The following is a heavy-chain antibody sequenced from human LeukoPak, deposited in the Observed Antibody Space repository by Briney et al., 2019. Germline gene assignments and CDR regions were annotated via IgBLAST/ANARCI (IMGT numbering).Heavy chain of an antibody. J-gene: IGHJ4*02. CDR3: ARLVDAEYQLLFDY. CDR2: IYYSGST. CDR1: GGSISSSSYY. V-gene: IGHV4-39*01. D-gene: IGHD2-2*01. Sequence: PSETLSLTCTVSGGSISSSSYYWGWIRQPPGKGLEWIGSIYYSGSTYYNPSLKSRVTISVDTSKNQFSLKLSSVTAADTAVYYCARLVDAEYQLLFDYWGQGTLVTVSS.